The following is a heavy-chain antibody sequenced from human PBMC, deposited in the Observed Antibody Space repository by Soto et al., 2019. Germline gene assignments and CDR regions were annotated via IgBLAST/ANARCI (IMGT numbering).Heavy chain of an antibody. CDR3: ARAEYYYDSSGYYLYFDY. D-gene: IGHD3-22*01. Sequence: SETLSLTCTVSGGSISSGDYYWSWIRQPPGKGLEWIGYIYYSGSTYYNPSLKSRVTISVDTSKNQFSLKLSSVTAADTAVYYCARAEYYYDSSGYYLYFDYWGQGTLVTVSS. CDR2: IYYSGST. CDR1: GGSISSGDYY. J-gene: IGHJ4*02. V-gene: IGHV4-30-4*01.